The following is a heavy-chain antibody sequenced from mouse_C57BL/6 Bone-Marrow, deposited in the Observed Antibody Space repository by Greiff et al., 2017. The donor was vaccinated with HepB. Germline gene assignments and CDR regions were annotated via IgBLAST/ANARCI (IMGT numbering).Heavy chain of an antibody. CDR3: ARHRRIYYDYDGFAY. J-gene: IGHJ3*01. CDR2: INSDGGST. D-gene: IGHD2-4*01. Sequence: EVKVVESGGGLVQPGESLKLSCESNEYEFPSHDMSWVRKTPEKRLELVAAINSDGGSTYYPDTMERRFIISRDNTKKTLYLQMSSLRSEDTALYYCARHRRIYYDYDGFAYWGQGTLVTVSA. V-gene: IGHV5-2*01. CDR1: EYEFPSHD.